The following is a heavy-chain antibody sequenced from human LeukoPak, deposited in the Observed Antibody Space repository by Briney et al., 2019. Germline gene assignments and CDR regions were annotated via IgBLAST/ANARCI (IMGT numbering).Heavy chain of an antibody. D-gene: IGHD6-19*01. Sequence: SETLSLTCTVSGGSISSGSYYWSWIRQPAGKGLEWIGRIYTSGSTNYNPSLKSRVTISVDTSKNQFSLKLSSVTAADTAVYYCARDRPIAVAGNPVGYHYYMDVWGKGTTVTISS. CDR2: IYTSGST. CDR1: GGSISSGSYY. J-gene: IGHJ6*03. CDR3: ARDRPIAVAGNPVGYHYYMDV. V-gene: IGHV4-61*02.